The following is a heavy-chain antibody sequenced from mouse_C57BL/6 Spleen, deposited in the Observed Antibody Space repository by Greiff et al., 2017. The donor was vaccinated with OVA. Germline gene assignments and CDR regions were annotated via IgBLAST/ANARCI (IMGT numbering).Heavy chain of an antibody. Sequence: VLLLQPGAELVHPVASVKMSCNASVYTFTIYWITWVTQTPGQGLEWIGDIYPGSGSTNYNEKFKSKATLTVETSSSTAYMQLSILTSEDSAYYYCARGGVYSCPMRRWGQRAPVTDS. D-gene: IGHD6-5*01. J-gene: IGHJ3*01. V-gene: IGHV1-55*01. CDR3: ARGGVYSCPMRR. CDR2: IYPGSGST. CDR1: VYTFTIYW.